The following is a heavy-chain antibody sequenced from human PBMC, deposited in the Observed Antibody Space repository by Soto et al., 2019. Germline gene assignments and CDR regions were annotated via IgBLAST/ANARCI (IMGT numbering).Heavy chain of an antibody. CDR1: GDSISSGGYA. CDR2: IYLTGVT. D-gene: IGHD4-17*01. V-gene: IGHV4-30-2*06. J-gene: IGHJ6*02. Sequence: QLQLQESGSGLVNRSQTLSLTCAVSGDSISSGGYAWTWIRQSPGKGLEWIGYIYLTGVTYYNPSLKSRVTISVDKSKSQSSLRLSSVTAADTAVYYCARGHYGGHAMDVWGQGTTVTVSS. CDR3: ARGHYGGHAMDV.